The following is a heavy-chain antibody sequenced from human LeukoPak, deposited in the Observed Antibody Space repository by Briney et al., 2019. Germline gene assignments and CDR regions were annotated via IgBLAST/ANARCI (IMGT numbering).Heavy chain of an antibody. CDR1: GFSFSTSG. D-gene: IGHD6-19*01. V-gene: IGHV3-33*01. Sequence: GGSLRLSCTASGFSFSTSGMQWVRQAPGKGLEWVAVIWYDGGNKYYGDSVKGRFTISRDNAKNTLYLQMDSLRAEDTALYYCARSGGRGWYPADYWGQGTLVTVSS. CDR2: IWYDGGNK. CDR3: ARSGGRGWYPADY. J-gene: IGHJ4*02.